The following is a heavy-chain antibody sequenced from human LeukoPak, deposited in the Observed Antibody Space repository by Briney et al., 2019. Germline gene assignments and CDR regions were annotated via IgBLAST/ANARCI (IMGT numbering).Heavy chain of an antibody. CDR3: ARDPMVRGVPYYFDY. D-gene: IGHD3-10*01. Sequence: ASVKVSCKASGYTFTSYGVSWVRQAPGQGLEWMGWISAYNGNTNYAQKLQGRVTMTTDTSTSTAYMELRSLRSDDTAVYYCARDPMVRGVPYYFDYWGQGTLVTVSS. CDR1: GYTFTSYG. J-gene: IGHJ4*02. V-gene: IGHV1-18*01. CDR2: ISAYNGNT.